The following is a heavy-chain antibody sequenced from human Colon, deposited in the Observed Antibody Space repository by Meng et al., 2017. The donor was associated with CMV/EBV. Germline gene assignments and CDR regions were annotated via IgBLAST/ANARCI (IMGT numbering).Heavy chain of an antibody. Sequence: SCADAAFRCSGYARSWVREGQGTALGWLSAISTTDTCYAMYVKDRFTISRDNSNNMSYLHRVSLRPEDSAIYYCAKDLISVVRAQADYWGLGTLVTVSS. J-gene: IGHJ4*01. CDR1: AFRCSGYA. V-gene: IGHV3-23*01. CDR3: AKDLISVVRAQADY. D-gene: IGHD3-10*01. CDR2: ISTTDT.